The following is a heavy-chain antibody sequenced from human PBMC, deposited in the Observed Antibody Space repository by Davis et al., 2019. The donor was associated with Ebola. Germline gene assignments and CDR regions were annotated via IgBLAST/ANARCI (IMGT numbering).Heavy chain of an antibody. V-gene: IGHV1-69*06. CDR3: ARGTLGYCSSTSCYEGYYYGMDV. J-gene: IGHJ6*02. D-gene: IGHD2-2*01. Sequence: SSVNVSCKASGGTFISYAISWVRQAPGQGREWMGGIIPLFGTANYEQKFQGRVTITADKSTSTAYMELSSLRSEDTAVYYCARGTLGYCSSTSCYEGYYYGMDVWGQGTTVTVSS. CDR2: IIPLFGTA. CDR1: GGTFISYA.